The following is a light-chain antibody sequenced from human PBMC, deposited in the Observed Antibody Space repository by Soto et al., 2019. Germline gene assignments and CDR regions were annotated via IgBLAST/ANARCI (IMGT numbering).Light chain of an antibody. Sequence: DIVMTQSPDSLAVSLGERATINCKSSRSLFSISNNKNYLAWYQQKPGQPPKLPIYWASTRDSWVPDRFSGSVSGTESTLTIDRVQGEDVAVYYCHQYYNSVYTFGKGTMLEIK. V-gene: IGKV4-1*01. CDR1: RSLFSISNNKNY. CDR2: WAS. CDR3: HQYYNSVYT. J-gene: IGKJ2*01.